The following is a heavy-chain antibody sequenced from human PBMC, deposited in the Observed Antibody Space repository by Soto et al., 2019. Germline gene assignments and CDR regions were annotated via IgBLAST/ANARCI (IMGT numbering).Heavy chain of an antibody. Sequence: SETLSLTCTVSCGSISRYYWSWIRQPPGKGLEWIGYIYYSGSTNYNPSLKSRVTIPVDTSKNQFSLKLSSVTAADTAVYYCARDNGYSYGYTLDHWGQGTLVTVSS. V-gene: IGHV4-59*01. CDR3: ARDNGYSYGYTLDH. CDR1: CGSISRYY. CDR2: IYYSGST. D-gene: IGHD5-18*01. J-gene: IGHJ4*02.